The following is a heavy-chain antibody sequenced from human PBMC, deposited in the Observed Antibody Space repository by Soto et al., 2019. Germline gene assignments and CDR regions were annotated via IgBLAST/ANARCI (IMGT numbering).Heavy chain of an antibody. Sequence: PGGSLRLSCAASGFSFSDYSMTWVRQAPGRGLEWVSTLTPRGTTFYADSVKGRFTISRDNSKNILYLQMNSLRAEDTAVYYCAKATMTLVVIRLDSWGQGTLVTVSS. J-gene: IGHJ4*02. CDR1: GFSFSDYS. D-gene: IGHD3-22*01. CDR2: LTPRGTT. CDR3: AKATMTLVVIRLDS. V-gene: IGHV3-23*01.